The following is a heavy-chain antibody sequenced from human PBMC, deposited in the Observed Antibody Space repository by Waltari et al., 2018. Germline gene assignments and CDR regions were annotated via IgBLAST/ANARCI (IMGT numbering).Heavy chain of an antibody. CDR1: GYTLTELS. Sequence: QVQLVQSGAEVKKPAASVKVSCKVSGYTLTELSMHWVRQAPGKGLEWMGGFDPEDGETIYAQKFQGRVTMTEDTSTDTAYMELSSLRSEDTAVYYCATVRYYYDSSTLLWYFDLWGRGTLVTVSS. J-gene: IGHJ2*01. V-gene: IGHV1-24*01. CDR2: FDPEDGET. D-gene: IGHD3-22*01. CDR3: ATVRYYYDSSTLLWYFDL.